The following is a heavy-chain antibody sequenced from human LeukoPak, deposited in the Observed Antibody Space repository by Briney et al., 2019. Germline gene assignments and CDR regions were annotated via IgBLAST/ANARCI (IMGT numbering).Heavy chain of an antibody. V-gene: IGHV3-74*01. Sequence: GGSLRLSCEASGFTFSVFWMHWVRQAPGTGPVWVSRINPDGSATSYADSVKGRFTISRDNAKNTLYLQISSLRAEDTAVYYCARDMWGTFDYWGQGTLVTVSS. CDR1: GFTFSVFW. CDR2: INPDGSAT. D-gene: IGHD7-27*01. J-gene: IGHJ4*02. CDR3: ARDMWGTFDY.